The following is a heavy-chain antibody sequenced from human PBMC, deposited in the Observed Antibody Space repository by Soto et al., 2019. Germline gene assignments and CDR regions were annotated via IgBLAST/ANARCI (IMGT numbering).Heavy chain of an antibody. V-gene: IGHV3-33*01. D-gene: IGHD5-12*01. CDR3: ARSSRGYSGYDEIFYFDY. CDR1: GFTFSSYG. CDR2: IWYDGSNK. Sequence: GGSLRLSCAASGFTFSSYGMHWVRQAPGKGLEWVAVIWYDGSNKYYADSVKGRFTISRDNSKNTLYLQMNSLRAEDTAVYYCARSSRGYSGYDEIFYFDYWGQGTLVTVSS. J-gene: IGHJ4*02.